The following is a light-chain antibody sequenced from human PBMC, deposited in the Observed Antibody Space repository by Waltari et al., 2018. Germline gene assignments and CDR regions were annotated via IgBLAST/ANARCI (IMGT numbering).Light chain of an antibody. CDR2: KAS. CDR3: QQYNTAPWT. CDR1: QDISSW. Sequence: DIQMTQSPSSLSASVGDRVTITCRVSQDISSWVAWYQQKPGKAPNLLIYKASILNSGVPARFSGSGSGTDVILIVSNLQPEDVATYSCQQYNTAPWTFGQGTKVEI. J-gene: IGKJ1*01. V-gene: IGKV1-5*03.